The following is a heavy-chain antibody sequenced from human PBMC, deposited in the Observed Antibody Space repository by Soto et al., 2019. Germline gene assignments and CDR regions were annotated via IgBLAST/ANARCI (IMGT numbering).Heavy chain of an antibody. CDR2: IYYSGST. Sequence: QLQLQESGPGLVKPSETLSLTCTVSGGSISSSSYYWGWIRQPPGKGLEWIGSIYYSGSTYYNPSLKSRVTISVDTSKNQFSLKLSSVTAADTAMYYCARRKKRITGTTGGWFDPWGQGTLVTVSS. CDR3: ARRKKRITGTTGGWFDP. V-gene: IGHV4-39*01. CDR1: GGSISSSSYY. J-gene: IGHJ5*02. D-gene: IGHD1-20*01.